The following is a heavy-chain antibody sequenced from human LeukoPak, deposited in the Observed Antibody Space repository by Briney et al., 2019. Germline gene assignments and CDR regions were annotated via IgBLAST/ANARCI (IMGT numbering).Heavy chain of an antibody. CDR1: GGSISSYY. V-gene: IGHV4-59*01. CDR3: ALSIVGATGGPSSIDY. J-gene: IGHJ4*02. CDR2: IYYSGST. Sequence: PSETLSLTCTVSGGSISSYYWSWIRQPPGKGLEWIGYIYYSGSTNYNPSLKSRVTISVDTSKNQFSLKLSSVTAADTAVYYCALSIVGATGGPSSIDYWGQGPLVTVSS. D-gene: IGHD1-26*01.